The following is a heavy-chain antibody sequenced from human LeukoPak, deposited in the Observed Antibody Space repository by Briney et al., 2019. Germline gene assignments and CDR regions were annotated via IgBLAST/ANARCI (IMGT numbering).Heavy chain of an antibody. CDR1: GFTLSSYG. V-gene: IGHV3-30*02. CDR3: AKEMYYYGSVTF. CDR2: IRYDGSNK. Sequence: GGSLRLSCAASGFTLSSYGMHWVRQAPGKGLEWVAFIRYDGSNKYYADSVKGRFTISRDNSKNTLYLQMNSLRAEDTAVYYCAKEMYYYGSVTFWGQGTLVTVSS. J-gene: IGHJ4*02. D-gene: IGHD3-10*01.